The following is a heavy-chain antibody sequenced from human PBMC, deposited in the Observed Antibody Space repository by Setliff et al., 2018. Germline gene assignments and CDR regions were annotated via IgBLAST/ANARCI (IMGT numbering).Heavy chain of an antibody. Sequence: ASVKVSCKASGGTFSSYTIGWVRQAPGLGLEWMGGIIPIVGMTNYPQKFQGRVTITADKSTSTAYMELNSLTSEDTAVYYCARSVDTAGYFQHWGQGTLVTVS. D-gene: IGHD3-9*01. V-gene: IGHV1-69*10. J-gene: IGHJ1*01. CDR3: ARSVDTAGYFQH. CDR2: IIPIVGMT. CDR1: GGTFSSYT.